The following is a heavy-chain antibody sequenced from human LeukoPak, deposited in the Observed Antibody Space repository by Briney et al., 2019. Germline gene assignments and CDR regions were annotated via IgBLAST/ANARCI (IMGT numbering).Heavy chain of an antibody. J-gene: IGHJ3*02. CDR3: ASLNQGNALDI. CDR1: GYSFTSYW. V-gene: IGHV5-51*01. Sequence: LGESLKISCKGSGYSFTSYWIGWVRQMPGKGLEWMGIIHPGDSDTRYSPSFQGQVILSVDKSTSTAYLQWSSLKASDTAIYYCASLNQGNALDIWGQGTMVTVSS. D-gene: IGHD1-14*01. CDR2: IHPGDSDT.